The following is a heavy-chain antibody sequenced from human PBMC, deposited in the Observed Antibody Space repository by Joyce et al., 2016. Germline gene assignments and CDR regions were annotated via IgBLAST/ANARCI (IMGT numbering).Heavy chain of an antibody. V-gene: IGHV3-30*03. CDR3: AGGILTGYFDY. D-gene: IGHD3-9*01. Sequence: QGQLVESGGGVVQPGRSLRFSCAASGFTFSNYGMHWVRQAPGKGLEWVAVISYDGSNKHYGDSLKGRFTISRDNSKNTLDLQMNSLRTEDTAVYFCAGGILTGYFDYWGQGTLVSVSS. CDR2: ISYDGSNK. J-gene: IGHJ4*02. CDR1: GFTFSNYG.